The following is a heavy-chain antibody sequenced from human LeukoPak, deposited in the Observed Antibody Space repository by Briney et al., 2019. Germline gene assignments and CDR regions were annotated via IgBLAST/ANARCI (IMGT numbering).Heavy chain of an antibody. J-gene: IGHJ4*02. CDR2: IIPILGIA. CDR3: AVTYYDILTGYGRTYYFDY. D-gene: IGHD3-9*01. Sequence: SVKVSCKASGGTFSSYAISWVRQAPGQGLEWMGRIIPILGIANYAQKFQGRVTITADKSTSTAYMELSSLRSEDTAVYYCAVTYYDILTGYGRTYYFDYWGQGTLVTVSS. V-gene: IGHV1-69*04. CDR1: GGTFSSYA.